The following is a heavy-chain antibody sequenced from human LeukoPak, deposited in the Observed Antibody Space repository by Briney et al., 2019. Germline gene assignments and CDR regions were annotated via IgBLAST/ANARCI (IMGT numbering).Heavy chain of an antibody. J-gene: IGHJ6*03. CDR1: GYIFAGYY. D-gene: IGHD1-1*01. Sequence: GPVKVSCKASGYIFAGYYMHWVRQAPGQGLEWRRWSNPNSGATNYAQKFQGRVTLTRDTSISTAYLGLSRLRSDDTAVYYCARDGTGTYYYYSYMDVWGKGTTVTVSS. V-gene: IGHV1-2*02. CDR3: ARDGTGTYYYYSYMDV. CDR2: SNPNSGAT.